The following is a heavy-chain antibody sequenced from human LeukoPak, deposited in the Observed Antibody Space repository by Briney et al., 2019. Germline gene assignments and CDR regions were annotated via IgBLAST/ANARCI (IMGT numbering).Heavy chain of an antibody. CDR1: GFTFSSYA. D-gene: IGHD2-15*01. J-gene: IGHJ3*02. V-gene: IGHV3-23*01. CDR2: LTGSGGST. CDR3: AKVRGYCSGGSCYYDAFDI. Sequence: GGSLRLSCAASGFTFSSYAMSWVRQAPGKGLEWVSALTGSGGSTYYADSVKGRFTISRDNSKNTLYLQMNSLRAEDTAVYYCAKVRGYCSGGSCYYDAFDIWGQGTMVTVSS.